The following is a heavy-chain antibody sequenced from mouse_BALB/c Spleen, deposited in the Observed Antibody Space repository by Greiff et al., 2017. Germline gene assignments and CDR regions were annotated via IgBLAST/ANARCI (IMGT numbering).Heavy chain of an antibody. Sequence: DVKLQESGPELVKPGASVKISCKASGYSFTGYYMHWVKQSHVKSLEWIGRINPYNGATSYNQNFKDKASLTVDKSSSTAYMELHSLTSEDSAVYYCASGGTYYGNYDGFAYWGQGTLVTVSA. CDR1: GYSFTGYY. J-gene: IGHJ3*01. CDR2: INPYNGAT. V-gene: IGHV1-31*01. D-gene: IGHD2-10*01. CDR3: ASGGTYYGNYDGFAY.